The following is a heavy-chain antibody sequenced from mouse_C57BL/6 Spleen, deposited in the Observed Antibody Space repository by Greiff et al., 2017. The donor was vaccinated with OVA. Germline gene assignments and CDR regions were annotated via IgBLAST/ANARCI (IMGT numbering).Heavy chain of an antibody. Sequence: QVQLKQPGAELVKPGASVKLSCKASGYTFTSYWMQWVKQRPGQGLEWIGEIDPSDSYTNYNQKLKGKATLTVDTASSTASMQLSSLTSEDSAVYYCARSYGNPYAMDYWGRGTSVTVSA. CDR3: ARSYGNPYAMDY. CDR2: IDPSDSYT. CDR1: GYTFTSYW. J-gene: IGHJ4*01. V-gene: IGHV1-50*01. D-gene: IGHD2-1*01.